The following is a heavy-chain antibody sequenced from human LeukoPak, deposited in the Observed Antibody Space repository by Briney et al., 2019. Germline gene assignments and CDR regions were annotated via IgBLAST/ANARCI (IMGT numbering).Heavy chain of an antibody. CDR1: GGSISSSSYY. J-gene: IGHJ3*02. CDR2: IYYSGST. D-gene: IGHD1-26*01. Sequence: SETLSLTCTVSGGSISSSSYYWGWIRQPPGKGLEWIGSIYYSGSTYYNPSLKSRVTISVDTSKNQFSLKLSSVTAADTAVYYCVRVGATRDAFDIWGQGTMVTVSS. V-gene: IGHV4-39*01. CDR3: VRVGATRDAFDI.